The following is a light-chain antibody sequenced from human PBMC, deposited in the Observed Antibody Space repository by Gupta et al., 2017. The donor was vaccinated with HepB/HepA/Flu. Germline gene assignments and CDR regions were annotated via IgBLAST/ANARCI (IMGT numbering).Light chain of an antibody. Sequence: DLVLHHSLDPVVASLGGRATNTCKCSQSVLYRCNNYNYVGWYQQKPGQPPKLLIYWASIRESGVSDRFSGSGSGTDFTLTISSLQAEDVAVYYCQQYYPGIAASFGPGTRVDIK. V-gene: IGKV4-1*01. CDR3: QQYYPGIAAS. CDR1: QSVLYRCNNYNY. CDR2: WAS. J-gene: IGKJ3*01.